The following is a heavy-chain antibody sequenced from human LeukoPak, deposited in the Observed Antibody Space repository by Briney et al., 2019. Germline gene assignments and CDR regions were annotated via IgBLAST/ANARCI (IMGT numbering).Heavy chain of an antibody. V-gene: IGHV3-43D*03. J-gene: IGHJ4*02. CDR3: AKVMGRGYCSGGSCTTFDY. CDR1: GFTFDDYA. CDR2: ISWDGGST. Sequence: PGGSLRLSCAASGFTFDDYAMHWVRQAPGKGLEWVSLISWDGGSTYYADSVKGRFTISRDNSKNSLYLQINSLRAEDTALYYCAKVMGRGYCSGGSCTTFDYWGQGTLVTVSS. D-gene: IGHD2-15*01.